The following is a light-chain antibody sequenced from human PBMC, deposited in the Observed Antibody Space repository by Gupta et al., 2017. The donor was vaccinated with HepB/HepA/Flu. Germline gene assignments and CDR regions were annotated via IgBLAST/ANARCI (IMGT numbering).Light chain of an antibody. CDR3: VLYMGTGSWV. CDR2: STN. J-gene: IGLJ3*02. V-gene: IGLV8-61*01. Sequence: QTVVTQEPSFPVSPGGTVTLTCGLSSGSVSISYYPSWYQQTPGQAPRTLIYSTNPRSSGVPDRFSGSILGNKAALTITGAQADDESDYYCVLYMGTGSWVFGGGTKLTVL. CDR1: SGSVSISYY.